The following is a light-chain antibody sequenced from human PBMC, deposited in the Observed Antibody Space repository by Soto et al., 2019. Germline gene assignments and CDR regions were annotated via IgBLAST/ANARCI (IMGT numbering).Light chain of an antibody. J-gene: IGKJ1*01. CDR2: GAS. CDR1: QSVSNNY. Sequence: EIVLTQSPGTLSLSPVEIATLSCMASQSVSNNYLAWYQQKPGQAPRLLIYGASNRATGIPDRFSGSGSGTDFTLTISRLEPEDFAVYYCQQYGSSGTFGQGTTGDIK. V-gene: IGKV3-20*01. CDR3: QQYGSSGT.